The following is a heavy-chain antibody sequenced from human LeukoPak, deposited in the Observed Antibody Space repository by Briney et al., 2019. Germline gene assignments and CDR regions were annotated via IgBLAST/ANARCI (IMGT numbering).Heavy chain of an antibody. CDR3: ARDLDYGDYVDYYYYYMDV. CDR2: ISSSRSYI. Sequence: KPGGSLRLSCTVSGFTVSSNSMSWVRQAPGKGLEWVSSISSSRSYIYYADSVRGRCTISRDNAKNSLYLQMNSLRAEDTAVYYCARDLDYGDYVDYYYYYMDVWGKGTTVTVSS. J-gene: IGHJ6*03. CDR1: GFTVSSNS. D-gene: IGHD4-17*01. V-gene: IGHV3-21*01.